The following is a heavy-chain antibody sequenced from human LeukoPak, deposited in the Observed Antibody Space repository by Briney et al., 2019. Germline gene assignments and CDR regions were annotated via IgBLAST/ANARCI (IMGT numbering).Heavy chain of an antibody. CDR3: ARASDYYDSSGTNYYYYYMEV. D-gene: IGHD3-22*01. V-gene: IGHV3-11*01. CDR1: GFTFSDYY. CDR2: ISRSGSTI. J-gene: IGHJ6*03. Sequence: GGSLRLSCATSGFTFSDYYMTWIRQAHGRELEWLSYISRSGSTIYYADSVKGRFTISRDNAKNSLYLQMDSLRADDTAVYYCARASDYYDSSGTNYYYYYMEVWGNGTTVTVSS.